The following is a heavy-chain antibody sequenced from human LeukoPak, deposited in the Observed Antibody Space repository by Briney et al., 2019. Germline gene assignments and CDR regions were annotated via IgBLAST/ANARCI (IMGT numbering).Heavy chain of an antibody. D-gene: IGHD2-2*01. CDR1: GFTFSSYA. CDR3: AKDNTEDIVVVPAAIELLWFGELAY. Sequence: PGGSLRLSCAASGFTFSSYAMSWVRQAPGKGLEWDSAISGSGGSTYYADSVKGRFTISRDNSKNTLYLQMNSLRAEDTAVYYCAKDNTEDIVVVPAAIELLWFGELAYWGQGTLVTVSS. V-gene: IGHV3-23*01. J-gene: IGHJ4*02. CDR2: ISGSGGST.